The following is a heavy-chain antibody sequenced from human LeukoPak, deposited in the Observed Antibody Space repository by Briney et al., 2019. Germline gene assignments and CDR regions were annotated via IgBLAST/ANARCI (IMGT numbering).Heavy chain of an antibody. CDR3: ARARRQLLLTGREWIYYYYMDV. Sequence: GGSLRLSCAVCGFILSGNYMRWLRQAPGKGLEWVSVIYSGGSTYYADSVKGRFTISRDNSKNTLYLQMNSLRAADTAEYYCARARRQLLLTGREWIYYYYMDVWGKGTTVTVSS. CDR2: IYSGGST. V-gene: IGHV3-53*01. D-gene: IGHD2-2*01. CDR1: GFILSGNY. J-gene: IGHJ6*03.